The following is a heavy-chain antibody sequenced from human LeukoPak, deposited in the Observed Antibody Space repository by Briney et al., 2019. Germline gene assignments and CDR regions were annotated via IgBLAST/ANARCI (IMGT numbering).Heavy chain of an antibody. CDR1: GYTFTSYY. D-gene: IGHD3-22*01. CDR2: INPSGGST. CDR3: ARGPPITMIVAALGFDP. Sequence: ASVKVSCKASGYTFTSYYMHWVRQAPGRGLEWMGIINPSGGSTSYAQKFQGRVTMTRDTSTSTVYMELSSLRSEDTAVYYCARGPPITMIVAALGFDPWGQGTLVTVSS. J-gene: IGHJ5*02. V-gene: IGHV1-46*01.